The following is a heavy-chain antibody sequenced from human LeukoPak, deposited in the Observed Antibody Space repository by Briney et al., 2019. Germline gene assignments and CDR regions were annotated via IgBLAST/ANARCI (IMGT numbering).Heavy chain of an antibody. CDR1: GASITSSY. Sequence: SETLSLTCTVSGASITSSYWTWVRRPPGKGLEWIGCIYYSVTTKYSRSYKGRVTLSVVSCKRQFSLRQRSVNVADTAVYSSARAHNLCYDYSSSFSRPYYFDSWGQGARDTVCS. CDR3: ARAHNLCYDYSSSFSRPYYFDS. V-gene: IGHV4-59*01. J-gene: IGHJ4*02. CDR2: IYYSVTT. D-gene: IGHD3-22*01.